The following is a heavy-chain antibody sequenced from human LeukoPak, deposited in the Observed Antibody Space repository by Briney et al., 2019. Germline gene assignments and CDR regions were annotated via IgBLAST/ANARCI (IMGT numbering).Heavy chain of an antibody. V-gene: IGHV3-23*01. CDR2: ISGSGGST. CDR3: AKTGVGYCTGGSCSAADY. J-gene: IGHJ4*02. Sequence: PGGSLRLFCAASGFTFSSYAMSWVRQAPGKGLEWVSAISGSGGSTNYADSVKGRFTISRDNSKNTLYLQMNSLRAEDTAVFYCAKTGVGYCTGGSCSAADYWGQGTLVTVSS. D-gene: IGHD2-15*01. CDR1: GFTFSSYA.